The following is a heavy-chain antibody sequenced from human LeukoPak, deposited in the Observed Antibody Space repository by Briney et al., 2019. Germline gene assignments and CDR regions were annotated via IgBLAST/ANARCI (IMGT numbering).Heavy chain of an antibody. CDR3: ARVPLHDASGRYYPH. V-gene: IGHV1-3*04. Sequence: VASVKVSCKTPGYTFTNYGMHWVRQAPRQSLEWMGWINTGNGNTKSSQKFQDRVALTRDTSASTAYMELNSLSSEDTAVYYCARVPLHDASGRYYPHWGQGTLVTVSS. D-gene: IGHD3-22*01. CDR2: INTGNGNT. J-gene: IGHJ1*01. CDR1: GYTFTNYG.